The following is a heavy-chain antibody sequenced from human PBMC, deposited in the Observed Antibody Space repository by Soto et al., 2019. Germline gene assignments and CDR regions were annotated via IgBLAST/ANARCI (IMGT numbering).Heavy chain of an antibody. V-gene: IGHV4-34*01. J-gene: IGHJ3*02. CDR3: AMSLQLENAFDI. Sequence: SETLSLTCAVYGGSFSGYYWSWIRQPPGKGLEWIGEINHSGSTNYNPSLKSRVTISVDTSKNQFSLKLSSVTAADTAVYYCAMSLQLENAFDIWGQGTMVTLSS. D-gene: IGHD1-1*01. CDR2: INHSGST. CDR1: GGSFSGYY.